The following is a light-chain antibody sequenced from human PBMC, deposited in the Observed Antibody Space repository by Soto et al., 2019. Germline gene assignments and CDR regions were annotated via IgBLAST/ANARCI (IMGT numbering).Light chain of an antibody. CDR2: GNS. J-gene: IGLJ2*01. CDR1: SSNIGAGYD. V-gene: IGLV1-40*01. CDR3: QSYDSSLSGHVV. Sequence: QSVLTQPPSVSGAPGQRVTISCTGSSSNIGAGYDVHWYQQLPGTAPKLLISGNSNRPSGVPDRFSGSKSGTSASLAITGLQAEDEADYYCQSYDSSLSGHVVFGGGTKLTVL.